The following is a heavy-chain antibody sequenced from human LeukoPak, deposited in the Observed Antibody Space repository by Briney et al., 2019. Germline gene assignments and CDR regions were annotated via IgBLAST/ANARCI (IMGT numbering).Heavy chain of an antibody. Sequence: SQTLSLTCTVSGGSISSGSSYWSWIRQPAGKGLEWIGRMHTSGSTNYNPSLKSRVTMSVDTSKNQLSLKLSSVTAADTAVYYCAGGGPRWFDPWGQGTLVTVSS. CDR1: GGSISSGSSY. CDR2: MHTSGST. J-gene: IGHJ5*02. V-gene: IGHV4-61*02. CDR3: AGGGPRWFDP.